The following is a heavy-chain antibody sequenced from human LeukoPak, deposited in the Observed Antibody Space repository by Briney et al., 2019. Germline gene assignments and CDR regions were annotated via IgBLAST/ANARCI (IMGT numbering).Heavy chain of an antibody. D-gene: IGHD7-27*01. CDR1: GYTLTELS. V-gene: IGHV1-24*01. J-gene: IGHJ4*02. Sequence: ASVKVSCKVSGYTLTELSMHWVRQAPGKGLEWMGGFDPEDGETIYAQKFQGRVTMTEDTSTDTAYMELSSLRSEDTAVYYCASLSAGDTLIDYWGQGTLVTVSS. CDR3: ASLSAGDTLIDY. CDR2: FDPEDGET.